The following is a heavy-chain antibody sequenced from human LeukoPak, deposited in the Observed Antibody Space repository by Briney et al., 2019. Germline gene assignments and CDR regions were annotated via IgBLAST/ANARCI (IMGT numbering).Heavy chain of an antibody. V-gene: IGHV4-34*01. CDR3: ARGPLCTITSCPTMYSNY. J-gene: IGHJ4*02. CDR2: ITHSGST. D-gene: IGHD2-2*01. Sequence: SETLSLTCAVYGGSFSGYYWSWIRQPPGKGLEWIGEITHSGSTNYNPSLKSRVAISVDTSKNQFSLNLGSVTAADTAVYYCARGPLCTITSCPTMYSNYWGQGTLVTVSS. CDR1: GGSFSGYY.